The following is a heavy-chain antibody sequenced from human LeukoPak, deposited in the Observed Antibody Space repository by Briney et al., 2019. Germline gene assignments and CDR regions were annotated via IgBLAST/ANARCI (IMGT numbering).Heavy chain of an antibody. V-gene: IGHV4-39*01. CDR3: ASVAITMVRGVPQNWFDP. Sequence: RSSETLPLTCTVSGGSISSSSYYWGWIRQPPGKGLEWIGSIYYSGSTYYNPSLKSRVTISVDTSKNQFSLKLSSVTAADTAVYYCASVAITMVRGVPQNWFDPWGQGTLVTVFS. CDR1: GGSISSSSYY. D-gene: IGHD3-10*01. J-gene: IGHJ5*02. CDR2: IYYSGST.